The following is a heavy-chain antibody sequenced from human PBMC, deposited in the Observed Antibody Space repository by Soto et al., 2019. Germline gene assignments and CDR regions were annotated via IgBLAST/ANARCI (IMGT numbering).Heavy chain of an antibody. D-gene: IGHD3-16*01. CDR3: ARWGTTGGLDV. Sequence: QVQLVESGGGVVQPGTSLRLSCVGSGFTFRSFVIHWVRQAPGKGLEWVALTSSDGSNTYYDDSVKGRFTISRDNSRNTVDLQMDSLRLEDTALYYCARWGTTGGLDVWGQGTLVSVSS. V-gene: IGHV3-30*19. CDR2: TSSDGSNT. CDR1: GFTFRSFV. J-gene: IGHJ4*02.